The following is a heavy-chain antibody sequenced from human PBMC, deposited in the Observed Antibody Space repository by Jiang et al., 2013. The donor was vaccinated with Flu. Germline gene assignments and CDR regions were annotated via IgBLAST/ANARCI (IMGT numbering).Heavy chain of an antibody. Sequence: SGYTFTAYYIHWVRQAPGQGLEWMGWINPNTGVTNYAQKFQGWVTMTRDTSISTAYMELSRLKSDDTAVYYCARDGAGTIYWYFDLWGRGTLVTVSS. J-gene: IGHJ2*01. CDR1: GYTFTAYY. V-gene: IGHV1-2*04. CDR2: INPNTGVT. CDR3: ARDGAGTIYWYFDL. D-gene: IGHD6-19*01.